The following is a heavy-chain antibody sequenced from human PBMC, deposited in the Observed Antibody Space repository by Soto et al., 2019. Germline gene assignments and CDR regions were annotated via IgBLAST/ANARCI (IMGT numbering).Heavy chain of an antibody. CDR3: AISLSAWELQI. D-gene: IGHD1-26*01. CDR1: GYTFTSYG. V-gene: IGHV1-18*01. J-gene: IGHJ4*02. Sequence: GASVKVSCKASGYTFTSYGISWVRQAPGQGLEWMGWISAYNGNTNYAQKLQGRVTMTTDTSTSTAYMELRSLRSEDTAVYYCAISLSAWELQIWGQGTLVTVSS. CDR2: ISAYNGNT.